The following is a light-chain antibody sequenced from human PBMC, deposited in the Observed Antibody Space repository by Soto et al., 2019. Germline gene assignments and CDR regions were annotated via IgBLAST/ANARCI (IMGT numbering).Light chain of an antibody. CDR3: QQYDYLPPYT. J-gene: IGKJ2*01. CDR2: DAS. Sequence: DIQMTQSPSSLSASVGDRVTITCQASQDISNCLNWYQQKPGKAPQLLIYDASNLETGVPSRFSGXGXGTDFXFTISXLXXXXXXXYYCQQYDYLPPYTFGQGTKLEIK. CDR1: QDISNC. V-gene: IGKV1-33*01.